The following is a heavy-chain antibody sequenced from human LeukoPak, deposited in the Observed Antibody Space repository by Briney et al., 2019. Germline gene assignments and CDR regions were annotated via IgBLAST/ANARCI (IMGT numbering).Heavy chain of an antibody. CDR2: IYYSGST. Sequence: SETLSLTCTVSGDSISSSDHYWVWIRQPPGKGLEWIGSIYYSGSTYYNPSLKSRGTMSVYTSKNHFSLTLNSVTAADTAVYYCARHLKAYDVLTGYYNPGACDIWGQGTMVTVSS. D-gene: IGHD3-9*01. J-gene: IGHJ3*02. V-gene: IGHV4-39*01. CDR1: GDSISSSDHY. CDR3: ARHLKAYDVLTGYYNPGACDI.